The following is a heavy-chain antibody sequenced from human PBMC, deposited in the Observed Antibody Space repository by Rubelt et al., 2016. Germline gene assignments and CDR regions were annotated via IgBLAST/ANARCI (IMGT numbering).Heavy chain of an antibody. Sequence: EVQLVDSGGGLVKPGGSLRLSCAASGFTFSSYAMSWVRQAPGKGLEWVSAISGSGGSTYFADSVKGRFTISRDNSKNTLYRQMNSLRAEDTAVYYCARDYSSRWTYCFDHWGQGTLVTVSS. CDR2: ISGSGGST. D-gene: IGHD6-13*01. J-gene: IGHJ4*02. V-gene: IGHV3-23*04. CDR1: GFTFSSYA. CDR3: ARDYSSRWTYCFDH.